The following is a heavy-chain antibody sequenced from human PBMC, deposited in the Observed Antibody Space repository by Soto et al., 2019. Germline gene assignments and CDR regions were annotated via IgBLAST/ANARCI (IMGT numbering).Heavy chain of an antibody. CDR2: INPSGGIT. Sequence: GASVKVSCKASGYTLTSYYLHWVRQAPGQGPEWMGIINPSGGITNDAQKFQDRVTMTSDTSTSTVYMELSSLRSEDTAVYYCARGTSTTRYYYYYGMDVWGQGTTVTVS. CDR3: ARGTSTTRYYYYYGMDV. V-gene: IGHV1-46*01. D-gene: IGHD2-2*01. CDR1: GYTLTSYY. J-gene: IGHJ6*02.